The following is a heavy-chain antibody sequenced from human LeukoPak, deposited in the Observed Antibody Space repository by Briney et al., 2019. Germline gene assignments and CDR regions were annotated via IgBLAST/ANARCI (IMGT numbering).Heavy chain of an antibody. CDR1: GYSFTSYG. CDR2: ISAYNGNT. V-gene: IGHV1-18*01. J-gene: IGHJ4*02. Sequence: ASVKVSCKASGYSFTSYGISWVRQAPGQGLEWMGWISAYNGNTNYAQKLQGRVTMTTDTSTSTAYMELRSLRSDDTAVYYCASRTRNCRSTSCQIFDYWGQGTLVTVSS. CDR3: ASRTRNCRSTSCQIFDY. D-gene: IGHD2-2*01.